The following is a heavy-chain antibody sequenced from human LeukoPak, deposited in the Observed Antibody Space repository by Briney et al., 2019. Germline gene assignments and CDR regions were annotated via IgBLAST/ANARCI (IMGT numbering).Heavy chain of an antibody. CDR3: ALDSGWSAFDI. V-gene: IGHV4-31*03. D-gene: IGHD6-19*01. CDR2: IYYSGST. CDR1: GGSISSGAYY. Sequence: SETLSLTCTVSGGSISSGAYYWSWIRQRPGKGLEWIGYIYYSGSTYYNPSLKSRVTISVDTSKNQFSLKLNSVTAADTAVYYCALDSGWSAFDIWGQGTMVTVSS. J-gene: IGHJ3*02.